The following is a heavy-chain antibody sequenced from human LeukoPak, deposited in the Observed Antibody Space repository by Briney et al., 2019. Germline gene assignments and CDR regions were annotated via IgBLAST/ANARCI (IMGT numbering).Heavy chain of an antibody. CDR3: ARGGHRGGITMVRGVIPYYYGMDV. J-gene: IGHJ6*02. CDR1: GGSISSYY. D-gene: IGHD3-10*01. CDR2: VYTSGST. Sequence: SETLSLTCTVSGGSISSYYWSWIRQPAGKGLERIGRVYTSGSTNYNPSLKSRVTMSVDTSKNQFSLKLSSVTAADTAVYYCARGGHRGGITMVRGVIPYYYGMDVWGQGTTVTVSS. V-gene: IGHV4-4*07.